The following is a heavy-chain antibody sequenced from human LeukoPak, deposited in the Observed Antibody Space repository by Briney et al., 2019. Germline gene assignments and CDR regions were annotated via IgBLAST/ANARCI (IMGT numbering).Heavy chain of an antibody. Sequence: GGSLRLSCAASGFTFNKAWMSWVRQAPGKGLEWIGRIKSRTDGGTTDYAAPVKGRFTISRDDSKSMLYLQMNSLKNEDTTVYFCTLFYYDSSGYYEAIGYSYGKDVWGQGTTVTVSS. J-gene: IGHJ6*02. CDR2: IKSRTDGGTT. V-gene: IGHV3-15*01. CDR1: GFTFNKAW. CDR3: TLFYYDSSGYYEAIGYSYGKDV. D-gene: IGHD3-22*01.